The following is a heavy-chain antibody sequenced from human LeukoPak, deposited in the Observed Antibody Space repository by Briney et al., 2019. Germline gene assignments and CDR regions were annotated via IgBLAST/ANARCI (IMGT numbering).Heavy chain of an antibody. Sequence: GESLKISCKGSGYSITSNWIAWVRQMPGNGLEWMVIIYPADSDTRYSPSFQGQVTISADKSVNTAYLQWSSLKASDTAIYYCTRRYADYFDYWGQGTLVTVSS. CDR2: IYPADSDT. J-gene: IGHJ4*02. CDR1: GYSITSNW. CDR3: TRRYADYFDY. D-gene: IGHD5-18*01. V-gene: IGHV5-51*01.